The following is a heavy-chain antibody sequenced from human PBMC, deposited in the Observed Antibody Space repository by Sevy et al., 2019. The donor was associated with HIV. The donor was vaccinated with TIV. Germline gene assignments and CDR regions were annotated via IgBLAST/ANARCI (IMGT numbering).Heavy chain of an antibody. J-gene: IGHJ6*02. CDR3: FAEPPSGGHGNYHYGLDL. CDR1: GFIFGDYD. CDR2: ILDRGDQT. V-gene: IGHV3-30*03. Sequence: GGSLRLSCTVSGFIFGDYDMHWVRQAPGKGLEWVSLILDRGDQTFYGESVKGRCTISRDNAKNTLYLQMSRLRHEDTAVYYCFAEPPSGGHGNYHYGLDLWGQGTTVTVSS. D-gene: IGHD3-16*01.